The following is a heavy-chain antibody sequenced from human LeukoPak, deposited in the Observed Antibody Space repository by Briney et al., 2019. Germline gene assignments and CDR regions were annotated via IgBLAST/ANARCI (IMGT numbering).Heavy chain of an antibody. D-gene: IGHD6-13*01. J-gene: IGHJ4*02. CDR2: ISAYNGIT. CDR3: ARRPYSSSWSVLYYFDY. V-gene: IGHV1-18*01. CDR1: GYSFTDYG. Sequence: ASVKVSCKASGYSFTDYGIIWVRQAPGQGLEWMGWISAYNGITNYAQKLQDRVTLTTDTSTNTAYMELRGLRSDDTAVYYCARRPYSSSWSVLYYFDYWGQGTLVTVPS.